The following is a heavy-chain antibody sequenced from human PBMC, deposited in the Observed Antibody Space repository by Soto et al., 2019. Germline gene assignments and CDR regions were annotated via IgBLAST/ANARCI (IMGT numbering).Heavy chain of an antibody. V-gene: IGHV4-30-2*06. CDR1: GGSISSGGYS. D-gene: IGHD3-10*01. CDR2: IYPTGTT. J-gene: IGHJ6*02. CDR3: ARAPPGPPPRWFL. Sequence: QLQLRESGLGLVKPSETLSLTCTVSGGSISSGGYSWRWIRQSPEKGLEWIGCIYPTGTTYYHPSLQSRITISADTSRNQFSRNLTSVTAAYTAVYYCARAPPGPPPRWFLWGQGTTVTVSS.